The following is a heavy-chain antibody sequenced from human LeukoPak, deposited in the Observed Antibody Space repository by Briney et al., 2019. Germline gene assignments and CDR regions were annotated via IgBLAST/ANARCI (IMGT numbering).Heavy chain of an antibody. D-gene: IGHD4-11*01. CDR1: GGIFSSYA. J-gene: IGHJ6*03. CDR3: ARGNDYSNYYYYYMDV. CDR2: IIPIFGTA. Sequence: SVKVSGKASGGIFSSYAISWARQAPGQGLEWMGGIIPIFGTANYAQKFQGRVTITTDESTSTAYMELSSLRSEDTAVYYCARGNDYSNYYYYYMDVWGKGTTVTVSS. V-gene: IGHV1-69*05.